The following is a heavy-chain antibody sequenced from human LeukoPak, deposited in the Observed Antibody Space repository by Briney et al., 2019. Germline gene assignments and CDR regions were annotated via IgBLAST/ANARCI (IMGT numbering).Heavy chain of an antibody. CDR1: GFTFGSHA. J-gene: IGHJ4*02. Sequence: GGSLRLSCEASGFTFGSHAMFWVRQAPGKGLEWVAGIFGSGGSPPYADPVKGRFTISRDNSRNTVYLQINSLRAEDTAVYYCGKTTVGYSSGQKPAWPVDYWGQGTLVTVSS. D-gene: IGHD5-18*01. CDR3: GKTTVGYSSGQKPAWPVDY. CDR2: IFGSGGSP. V-gene: IGHV3-23*01.